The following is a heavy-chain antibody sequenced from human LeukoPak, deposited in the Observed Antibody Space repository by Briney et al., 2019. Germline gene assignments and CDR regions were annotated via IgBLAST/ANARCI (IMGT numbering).Heavy chain of an antibody. CDR2: ISSSSSYI. CDR3: ARKGGHDYGDYPIGY. Sequence: GGSLRLSCAASGFTFSSYNMNWVRQAPGKGLEWVSSISSSSSYIYYADSVKGRFTISRDNAKNSLYLQMNSLRAEDTAVYYCARKGGHDYGDYPIGYWGQGTLVTVSS. V-gene: IGHV3-21*01. CDR1: GFTFSSYN. J-gene: IGHJ4*02. D-gene: IGHD4-17*01.